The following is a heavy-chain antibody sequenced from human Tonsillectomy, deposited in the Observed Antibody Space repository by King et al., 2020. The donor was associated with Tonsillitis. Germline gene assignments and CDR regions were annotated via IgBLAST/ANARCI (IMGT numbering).Heavy chain of an antibody. CDR2: ISYDGSNK. CDR1: GFTFSSYG. Sequence: VQLVESGGGVVQPGRSLRLSCAASGFTFSSYGMHWVRQAPGKGLEWVAVISYDGSNKYYADSVKGRFTISRDNSKNTLYLQMNSLRAEDTAVHYCAKDDALVGARELDYWGQGTLVTVSS. V-gene: IGHV3-30*18. D-gene: IGHD1-26*01. CDR3: AKDDALVGARELDY. J-gene: IGHJ4*02.